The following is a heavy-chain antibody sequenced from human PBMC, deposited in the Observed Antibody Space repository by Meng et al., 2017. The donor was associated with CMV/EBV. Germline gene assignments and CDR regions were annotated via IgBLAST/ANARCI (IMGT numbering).Heavy chain of an antibody. D-gene: IGHD1-26*01. CDR3: ARGRSYSGSALPLGY. CDR2: INTNSGNT. J-gene: IGHJ4*02. Sequence: AGYTFTIYDINWVRQATGQGLEWMGGINTNSGNTGYAQKFQGRVTMTRNTSISTAYMELSSLRSEDTAAYYCARGRSYSGSALPLGYWGQGTLVTVSS. V-gene: IGHV1-8*01. CDR1: GYTFTIYD.